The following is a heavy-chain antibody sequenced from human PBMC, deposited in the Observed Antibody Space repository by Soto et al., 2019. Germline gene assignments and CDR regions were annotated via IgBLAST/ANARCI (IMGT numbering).Heavy chain of an antibody. J-gene: IGHJ6*02. D-gene: IGHD3-3*01. CDR3: AREGVKTIVGVGSIRGIDV. Sequence: ASVKVSCKASGYTFTGYYMHWVRQAPGQGLEWMGWINPNGGGTNYAQKFQGRVTMTRDTSISTAYMELSRLRSADTAVYYCAREGVKTIVGVGSIRGIDVWGHGTTVTVSS. CDR1: GYTFTGYY. CDR2: INPNGGGT. V-gene: IGHV1-2*02.